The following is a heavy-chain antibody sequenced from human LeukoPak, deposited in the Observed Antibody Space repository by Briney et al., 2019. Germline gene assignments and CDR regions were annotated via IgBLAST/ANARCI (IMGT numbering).Heavy chain of an antibody. V-gene: IGHV1-69*06. D-gene: IGHD2-21*02. J-gene: IGHJ4*02. Sequence: SVKVSCKASGGTFSSYAISWVRQAPGQGLEWMGGFIPIFGTANYAQKFQGRVTITADKSTSTAYMELSSLRSEDTAVYYCARDSLPPAYCGGDCPMFDYWGQGTLVTVSS. CDR3: ARDSLPPAYCGGDCPMFDY. CDR1: GGTFSSYA. CDR2: FIPIFGTA.